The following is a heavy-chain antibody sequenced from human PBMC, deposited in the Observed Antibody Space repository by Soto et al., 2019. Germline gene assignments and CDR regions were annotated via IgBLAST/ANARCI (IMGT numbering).Heavy chain of an antibody. Sequence: EVQLLESGGGLVQPGGSLRLSCTASGFTFSNYAMSWDRQAPGKGLEWVSAITRTDSTYYADSVKGRFTISRDNSRNTLYLQMNSLGAEDAALYYCAKALVGEVGATDYWGQGTLVTVSS. CDR3: AKALVGEVGATDY. J-gene: IGHJ4*02. V-gene: IGHV3-23*01. D-gene: IGHD1-26*01. CDR1: GFTFSNYA. CDR2: ITRTDST.